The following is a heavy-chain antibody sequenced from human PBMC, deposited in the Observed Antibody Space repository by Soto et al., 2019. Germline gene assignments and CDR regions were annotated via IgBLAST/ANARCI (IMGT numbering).Heavy chain of an antibody. CDR1: GFSFTSYW. Sequence: GESLKISCKGSGFSFTSYWIGWVRQMPGKVLEWVGIIYSGDSDTRYSPFFQGQVTIPADKSISTAYLQRSSPKASDTAMYYCARLGVVVVAGLPYGMDVWGQGXTVPVYS. CDR2: IYSGDSDT. J-gene: IGHJ6*02. D-gene: IGHD2-15*01. V-gene: IGHV5-51*01. CDR3: ARLGVVVVAGLPYGMDV.